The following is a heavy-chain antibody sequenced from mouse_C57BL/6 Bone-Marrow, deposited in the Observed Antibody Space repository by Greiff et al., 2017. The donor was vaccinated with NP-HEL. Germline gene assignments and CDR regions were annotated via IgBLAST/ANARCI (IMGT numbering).Heavy chain of an antibody. V-gene: IGHV5-4*01. CDR3: ARVYDYDGSWFAY. CDR2: ISDGGSYT. D-gene: IGHD2-4*01. J-gene: IGHJ3*01. Sequence: DVQLVESGGGLVKPGGSLKLSCAASGFTFSSYAMSWVRQTPEKRLAWVATISDGGSYTYYPDTVKGRFTISRDNAKTTLYLQMSLLKSDDTAMYYCARVYDYDGSWFAYWGQGTLVTVSA. CDR1: GFTFSSYA.